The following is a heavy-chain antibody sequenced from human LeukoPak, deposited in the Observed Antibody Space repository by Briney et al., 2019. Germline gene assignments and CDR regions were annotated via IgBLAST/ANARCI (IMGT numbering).Heavy chain of an antibody. J-gene: IGHJ4*02. CDR3: AKDRRGATRNYFDY. Sequence: GGSLRLSCAASGFTFSSYAMSWVRQAPGKELEWVSAISGSGGSTYYADSVKGRFTISRDNTKNTLYLQMNSLKAEDTAVYYCAKDRRGATRNYFDYGAREPWSPSPQ. CDR2: ISGSGGST. CDR1: GFTFSSYA. V-gene: IGHV3-23*01. D-gene: IGHD3-10*01.